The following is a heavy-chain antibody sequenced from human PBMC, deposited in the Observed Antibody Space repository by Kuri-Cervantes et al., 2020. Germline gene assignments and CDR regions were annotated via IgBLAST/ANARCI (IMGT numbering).Heavy chain of an antibody. V-gene: IGHV1-8*02. CDR2: MNPNSGNT. J-gene: IGHJ4*02. Sequence: ASVKVSCKASGYTFTSYAMHWVRQATGQGLEWMGWMNPNSGNTGYAQKFQGRVTMTRNTSISTAYMELSSPRSEDTAVYYCARGFGYYYDSSGLLYWGQGTLVTVSS. D-gene: IGHD3-22*01. CDR3: ARGFGYYYDSSGLLY. CDR1: GYTFTSYA.